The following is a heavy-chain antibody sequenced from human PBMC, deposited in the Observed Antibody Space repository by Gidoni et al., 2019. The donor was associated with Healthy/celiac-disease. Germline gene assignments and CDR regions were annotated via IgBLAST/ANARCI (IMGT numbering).Heavy chain of an antibody. V-gene: IGHV3-66*01. Sequence: EVQLVESGGGLVQPGGSLRLSCAASGFTVSSNSMNWVRKAPGKGLEWVSVIYSGGSTYYADSVKGRFTISRDNSKNTLYLQMNSLRAEDTAVYYCARDGGYYDFWSGYTAVYYYYYGMDVWGQGTTVTVSS. CDR2: IYSGGST. D-gene: IGHD3-3*01. CDR1: GFTVSSNS. CDR3: ARDGGYYDFWSGYTAVYYYYYGMDV. J-gene: IGHJ6*02.